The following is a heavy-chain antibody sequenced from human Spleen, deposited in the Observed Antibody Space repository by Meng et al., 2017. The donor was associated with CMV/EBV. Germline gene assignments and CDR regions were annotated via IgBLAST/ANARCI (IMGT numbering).Heavy chain of an antibody. Sequence: ETLSLTCSVSGASMTSYYWNWIRQPPGKALEWLAHIFSNDEKSYSTSLKSRLTISKDTSKSQVVLTMTNMDPVDTATYYCARILIAVAGQFIPDYYYGMDVWGQGTTVTVSS. D-gene: IGHD6-19*01. CDR2: IFSNDEK. V-gene: IGHV2-26*01. CDR1: GASMTSYYW. J-gene: IGHJ6*02. CDR3: ARILIAVAGQFIPDYYYGMDV.